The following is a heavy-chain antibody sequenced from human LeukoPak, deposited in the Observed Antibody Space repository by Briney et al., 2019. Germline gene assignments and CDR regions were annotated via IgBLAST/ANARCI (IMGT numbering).Heavy chain of an antibody. V-gene: IGHV4-59*08. CDR1: GASISSDY. CDR2: TYYSGST. CDR3: AVMYSSSWYWFDP. Sequence: SETLSLTCTVSGASISSDYWNWIRQPPGKGLEWIGYTYYSGSTNYNPSLKSRVTISVDTSKNQFSLKLSSVTAADTAVYYCAVMYSSSWYWFDPWGQGTLVTVSS. D-gene: IGHD6-13*01. J-gene: IGHJ5*02.